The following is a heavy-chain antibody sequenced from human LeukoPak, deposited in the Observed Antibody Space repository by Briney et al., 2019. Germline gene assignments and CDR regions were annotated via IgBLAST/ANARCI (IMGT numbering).Heavy chain of an antibody. V-gene: IGHV3-23*01. CDR3: AKRDCSDNNCYFVN. J-gene: IGHJ4*02. D-gene: IGHD1-20*01. CDR2: LSARGDST. CDR1: GFTFSSYA. Sequence: GRSLRLSCAASGFTFSSYAMHWVRQAPGKGLEWVSTLSARGDSTYYVDSVKGRFTISRDNSKNTLYLQMDSLRAEDTAVYFCAKRDCSDNNCYFVNWGQGTLVTVSS.